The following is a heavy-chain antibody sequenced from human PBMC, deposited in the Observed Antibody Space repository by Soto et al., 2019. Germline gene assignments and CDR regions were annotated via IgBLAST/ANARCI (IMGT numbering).Heavy chain of an antibody. J-gene: IGHJ4*02. CDR3: ARDGPSLDFWSGYWLSC. V-gene: IGHV1-46*03. Sequence: ASVKVSCKASGYTFTSYYMHWVRQAPGQGLEWMGIINPSGGSTSYAQKFQGRVTMTRDTSTSTVYMELSSLRSEDTAVYYCARDGPSLDFWSGYWLSCWGQGTLVTVSS. CDR1: GYTFTSYY. CDR2: INPSGGST. D-gene: IGHD3-3*01.